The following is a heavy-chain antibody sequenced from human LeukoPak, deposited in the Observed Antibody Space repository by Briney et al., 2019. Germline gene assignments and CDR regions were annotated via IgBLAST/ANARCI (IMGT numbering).Heavy chain of an antibody. J-gene: IGHJ4*02. CDR2: IKRDGSED. Sequence: GGSLRLSCAASGFTFSSYWMTWVRQAPGKGLEWVATIKRDGSEDYYLDSVKGRFTISRDNAKSSMWLQMSSLRAEDTAVYYCGRDQTPFYWGQGSLVTVSS. D-gene: IGHD2-15*01. CDR1: GFTFSSYW. CDR3: GRDQTPFY. V-gene: IGHV3-7*01.